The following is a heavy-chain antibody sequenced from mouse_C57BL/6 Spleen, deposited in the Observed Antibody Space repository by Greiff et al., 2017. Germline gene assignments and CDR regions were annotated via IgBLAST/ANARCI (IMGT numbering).Heavy chain of an antibody. CDR2: IWSGGST. D-gene: IGHD2-4*01. CDR1: GFSLTSYG. J-gene: IGHJ1*03. V-gene: IGHV2-2*01. CDR3: ARNGATMITDWYFDV. Sequence: VMLVESGPGLVQPSQSLSITCTVSGFSLTSYGVHWVRQSPGKGLEWLGVIWSGGSTDYNAAFISRLSISKDNSKSQVFFKMNSLQADDTAIYYCARNGATMITDWYFDVWGTGTTVTVSS.